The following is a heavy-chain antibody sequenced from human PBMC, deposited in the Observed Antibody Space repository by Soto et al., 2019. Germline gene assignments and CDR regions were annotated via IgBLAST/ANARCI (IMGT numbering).Heavy chain of an antibody. V-gene: IGHV3-23*01. D-gene: IGHD4-4*01. J-gene: IGHJ4*02. CDR2: ISASGGST. CDR3: AKSNRPTAPFDY. Sequence: PGGSLRLWCAVSGFTFSTYGMSRVLQAPGKGLEWVSGISASGGSTYYADSVKGRFTISRDNSKSTMYLQMNSLRAEDTALYYCAKSNRPTAPFDYWGLGTLVTVSS. CDR1: GFTFSTYG.